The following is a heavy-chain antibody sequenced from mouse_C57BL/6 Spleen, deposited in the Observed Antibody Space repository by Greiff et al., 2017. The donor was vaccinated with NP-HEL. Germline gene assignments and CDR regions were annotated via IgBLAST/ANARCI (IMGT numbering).Heavy chain of an antibody. CDR3: ARSGDYRRFFDY. Sequence: VQLQQSGAELVRPGTSVKVSCKASGYDFTNYLIEWVKQRPGQGLEWIGVINPGSGGTNYNEKFKGKATLTADKSSSTAYMQLSSLTSEDSAVYFCARSGDYRRFFDYWGQGTTLTVSS. CDR2: INPGSGGT. V-gene: IGHV1-54*01. D-gene: IGHD2-4*01. CDR1: GYDFTNYL. J-gene: IGHJ2*01.